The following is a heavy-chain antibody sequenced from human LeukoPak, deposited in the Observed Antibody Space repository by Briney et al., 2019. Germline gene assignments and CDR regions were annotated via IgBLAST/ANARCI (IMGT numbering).Heavy chain of an antibody. V-gene: IGHV3-21*01. Sequence: GGSLRLSCAASGFTFSSYSMNWVRQAPGKGLEWVSSISSSSSYIYYADSVKGRFTISRDNAKNSLYLQMNSLRAEDTAVYYCAREDFSSSCFDYWGQGTLVTVSS. J-gene: IGHJ4*02. D-gene: IGHD6-6*01. CDR1: GFTFSSYS. CDR3: AREDFSSSCFDY. CDR2: ISSSSSYI.